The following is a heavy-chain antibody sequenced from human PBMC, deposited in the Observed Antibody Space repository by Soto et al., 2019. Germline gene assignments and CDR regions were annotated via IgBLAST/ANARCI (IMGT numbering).Heavy chain of an antibody. D-gene: IGHD3-22*01. CDR3: ARDYYDSSGYYSPGWFSFLFDP. CDR2: INPNSGGT. CDR1: GYTFTGYY. V-gene: IGHV1-2*04. Sequence: ASVKVSCKASGYTFTGYYMHWVRQAPGQGLEWMGWINPNSGGTNYTQKFQGWVTMTRDTSISTAYMELSRLRSDDTAVYYCARDYYDSSGYYSPGWFSFLFDPWGQGTLVTVSS. J-gene: IGHJ5*02.